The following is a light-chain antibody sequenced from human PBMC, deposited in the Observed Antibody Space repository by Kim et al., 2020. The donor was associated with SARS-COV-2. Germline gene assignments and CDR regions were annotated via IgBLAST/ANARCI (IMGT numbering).Light chain of an antibody. J-gene: IGKJ3*01. V-gene: IGKV3-20*01. CDR3: QQYGSSPLVT. CDR1: QSVSSIY. CDR2: GAS. Sequence: PGERATLSCRASQSVSSIYLAWYQQKPGQAPRLLIYGASSRATGIPDRFSGSGSGTDFTLTISRLEPEDFAVYYCQQYGSSPLVTFGAGTKVDIK.